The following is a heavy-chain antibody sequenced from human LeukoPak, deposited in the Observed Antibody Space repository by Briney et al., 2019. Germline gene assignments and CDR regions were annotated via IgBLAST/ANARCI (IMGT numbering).Heavy chain of an antibody. V-gene: IGHV3-21*01. J-gene: IGHJ3*02. CDR1: GFTFSSYS. CDR2: ISSSSSYI. Sequence: GGSLRLSCAASGFTFSSYSMNWVRQAPGKGLVWVSSISSSSSYIYYADSVKGRFTISRDNAKNSLYLQMNSLRAEDTAVYYCARLGLGIGAFDIWGQGTMVTVSS. CDR3: ARLGLGIGAFDI. D-gene: IGHD7-27*01.